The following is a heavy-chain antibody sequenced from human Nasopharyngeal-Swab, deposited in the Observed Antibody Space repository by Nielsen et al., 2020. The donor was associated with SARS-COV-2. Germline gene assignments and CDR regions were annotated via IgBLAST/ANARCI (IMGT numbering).Heavy chain of an antibody. CDR2: INADGSTT. D-gene: IGHD1-7*01. CDR3: ARAGNYYFEY. V-gene: IGHV3-74*01. J-gene: IGHJ4*02. Sequence: GGSLRLSCAASGFTFSTYWVHWVRQVPGVGLVWVSRINADGSTTDYADSVKGRFTISRDNAKNTLYLQMNSLRAEDTAVYYCARAGNYYFEYWGQGTLVTVSS. CDR1: GFTFSTYW.